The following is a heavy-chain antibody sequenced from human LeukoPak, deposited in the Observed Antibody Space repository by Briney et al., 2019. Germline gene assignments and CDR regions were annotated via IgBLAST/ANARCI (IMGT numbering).Heavy chain of an antibody. D-gene: IGHD2-21*02. V-gene: IGHV1-69*13. CDR1: GGTFSSYA. CDR3: ARDPRPLIVVVTATTPNQNWFDP. J-gene: IGHJ5*02. Sequence: ASVKVSCKASGGTFSSYAISWVRQAPGQGLEWMGGIIPIFGTANYAQKFQGRVTITADESTSTAYMELSSLRSEDTAVYYCARDPRPLIVVVTATTPNQNWFDPWGQGTLVTVSS. CDR2: IIPIFGTA.